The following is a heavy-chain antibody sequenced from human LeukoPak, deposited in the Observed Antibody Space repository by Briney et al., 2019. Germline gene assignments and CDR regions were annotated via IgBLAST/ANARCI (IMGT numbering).Heavy chain of an antibody. D-gene: IGHD1-26*01. CDR1: GGSISSGGYY. CDR2: IYYSGST. V-gene: IGHV4-31*03. Sequence: PSETLSLTCTVSGGSISSGGYYWSWIRQHPGKGLEWIGYIYYSGSTYYNPSLKSRVTISVDTSKNQFSLKLTSVTAADTAVYYCARDARIVGATTWGDYWGQGTLVIVSS. CDR3: ARDARIVGATTWGDY. J-gene: IGHJ4*02.